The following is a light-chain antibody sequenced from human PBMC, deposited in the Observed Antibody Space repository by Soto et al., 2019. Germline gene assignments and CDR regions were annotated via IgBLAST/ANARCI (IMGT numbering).Light chain of an antibody. V-gene: IGKV1-39*01. Sequence: DIQMTQSPSTLSASVGDRVTITCRSSQSIRSYLNWYHQKPGKAPKLLIYAASSLHSGXPSRFRGSGSGTDFTLTISSLQPEDFATYYWQQSYSTPCTFGQGTQVDIK. CDR2: AAS. J-gene: IGKJ1*01. CDR3: QQSYSTPCT. CDR1: QSIRSY.